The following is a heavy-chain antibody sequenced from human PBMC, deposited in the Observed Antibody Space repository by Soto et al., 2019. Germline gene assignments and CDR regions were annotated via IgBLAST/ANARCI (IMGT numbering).Heavy chain of an antibody. D-gene: IGHD6-6*01. CDR1: GFTVSSNY. V-gene: IGHV3-53*01. J-gene: IGHJ6*02. Sequence: EVQLVESGGGLIQPGGSLRLSCAASGFTVSSNYMSWVRQAPGKGLEWVSVIYSGGSTYYADSVKGRFTISRDNSKNTLYIQMNSLRAEDTAVYYCAAVRGIAARTGTYYYYGMDVWGQGTTVTVSS. CDR3: AAVRGIAARTGTYYYYGMDV. CDR2: IYSGGST.